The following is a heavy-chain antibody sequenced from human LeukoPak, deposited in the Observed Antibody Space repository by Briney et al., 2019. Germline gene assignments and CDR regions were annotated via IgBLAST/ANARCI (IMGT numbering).Heavy chain of an antibody. CDR1: GYTFTSYY. CDR2: INPSGGST. CDR3: ARGRPVITMIVVASFDY. J-gene: IGHJ4*02. Sequence: ASVKVSCKASGYTFTSYYMHWVRQAPGQGLEWMGIINPSGGSTSYAQKFQGRVTMTRDTSTSTVHMELSSLRSEDTAVYYCARGRPVITMIVVASFDYWGQGTLVTVSS. V-gene: IGHV1-46*01. D-gene: IGHD3-22*01.